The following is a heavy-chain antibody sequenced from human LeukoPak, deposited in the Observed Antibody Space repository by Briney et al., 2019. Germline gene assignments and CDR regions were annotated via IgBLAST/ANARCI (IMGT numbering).Heavy chain of an antibody. Sequence: PGGSLRLSCAASGFTFSSYSMNWVRQAPGKGLEWVSYISSSSSTIYYADSVKGRFTISRDNAKNSLYLQMNSLRAEDTAVYYCARRGVVGASDYWGQGTLVTVSS. J-gene: IGHJ4*02. CDR1: GFTFSSYS. CDR2: ISSSSSTI. V-gene: IGHV3-48*04. D-gene: IGHD1-26*01. CDR3: ARRGVVGASDY.